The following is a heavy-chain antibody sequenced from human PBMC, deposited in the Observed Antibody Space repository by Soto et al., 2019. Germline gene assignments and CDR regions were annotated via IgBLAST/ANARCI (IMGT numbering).Heavy chain of an antibody. CDR3: ARVLYSSSARYFDY. Sequence: EVQLVESGGGLVKPGGSLRLSCAASGFTFSSYSMNWVRQAPGKGLEWVSSISSSSSYIYYADSVKGRFTISRDNAKISLYLQMNSLRAEDTAVYYCARVLYSSSARYFDYWGQGTLVTVSS. V-gene: IGHV3-21*01. CDR1: GFTFSSYS. D-gene: IGHD6-6*01. CDR2: ISSSSSYI. J-gene: IGHJ4*02.